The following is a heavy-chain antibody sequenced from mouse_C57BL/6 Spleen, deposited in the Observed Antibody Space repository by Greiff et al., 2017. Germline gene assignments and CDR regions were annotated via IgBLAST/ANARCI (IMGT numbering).Heavy chain of an antibody. CDR3: ARDGDGYFEV. J-gene: IGHJ1*01. CDR2: INYDGSST. CDR1: GFTFSDYY. Sequence: EVQLVESEGGLVQPGRSMKLSCTASGFTFSDYYMAWVRQVPEKGLEWVANINYDGSSTYYLDSLTSRFIISRDNAKNILYLQMRSLKSEDTATYYCARDGDGYFEVWGAGTTGTVSS. V-gene: IGHV5-16*01. D-gene: IGHD2-3*01.